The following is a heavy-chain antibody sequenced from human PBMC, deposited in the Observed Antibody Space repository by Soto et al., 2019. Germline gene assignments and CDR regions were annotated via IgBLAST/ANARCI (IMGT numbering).Heavy chain of an antibody. V-gene: IGHV4-30-2*01. D-gene: IGHD3-10*01. CDR2: IYHSGST. CDR1: GGSISSGGYS. J-gene: IGHJ4*02. Sequence: PSETLSLTCAVSGGSISSGGYSWSWIRQPPGKGLEWIGYIYHSGSTYYNPSLKSRVTISVDRSKNQFSLKLSSVTAADTAVYYCARVPGPTWSLGDSGIDYWGLGTLVTVSS. CDR3: ARVPGPTWSLGDSGIDY.